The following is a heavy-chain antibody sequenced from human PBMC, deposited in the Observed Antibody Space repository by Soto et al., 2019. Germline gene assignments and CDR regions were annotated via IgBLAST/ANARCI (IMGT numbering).Heavy chain of an antibody. CDR3: ATVQINGMDV. CDR1: GFTFSSYS. Sequence: EVQLVESGGGLVKPGGSLRLSCAASGFTFSSYSMNWVRQAPGKGLEWVSSISSSSSYIYYADSVKGRFTISRDNSKNSLYLQMNSLRAEDTAVYYCATVQINGMDVWRQGTTVTVSS. CDR2: ISSSSSYI. J-gene: IGHJ6*02. V-gene: IGHV3-21*01.